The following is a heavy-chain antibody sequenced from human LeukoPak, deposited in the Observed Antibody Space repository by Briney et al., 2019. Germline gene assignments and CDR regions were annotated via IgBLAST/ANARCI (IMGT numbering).Heavy chain of an antibody. CDR3: AGGPDGTTNDY. CDR1: GGSISSYY. D-gene: IGHD1-7*01. J-gene: IGHJ4*02. Sequence: SETLSLTCIVSGGSISSYYWSCIRQPPGKGLEWIGYVYYSGSTNYNPSLKSRVTISVDTSKNQFSLKLTSVTAADTAVYYCAGGPDGTTNDYWGQGTLVTVSS. CDR2: VYYSGST. V-gene: IGHV4-59*01.